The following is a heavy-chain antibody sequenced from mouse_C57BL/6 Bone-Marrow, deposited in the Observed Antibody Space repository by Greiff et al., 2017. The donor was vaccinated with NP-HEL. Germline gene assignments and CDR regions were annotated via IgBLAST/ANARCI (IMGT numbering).Heavy chain of an antibody. V-gene: IGHV5-15*01. D-gene: IGHD1-1*01. CDR1: GFTFSDYG. Sequence: EVKLMESGGGLVQPGGSLKLSCAASGFTFSDYGMAWVRQAPRKGPEWVAFISNLAYSIYYADTGTGRFTISRENAKNTLYLEMSSLRSEDTAMYYCARLGYYGSRRFAYWGQGTLVTVSA. J-gene: IGHJ3*01. CDR2: ISNLAYSI. CDR3: ARLGYYGSRRFAY.